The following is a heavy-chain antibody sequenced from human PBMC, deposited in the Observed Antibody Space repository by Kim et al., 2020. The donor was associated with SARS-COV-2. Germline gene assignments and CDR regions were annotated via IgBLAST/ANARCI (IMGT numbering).Heavy chain of an antibody. D-gene: IGHD3-9*01. CDR3: AKDVSRGTGPNC. Sequence: YCADSVKGLFTITRDNSKNTLNLQVNSQRAEDTAVYYCAKDVSRGTGPNCWGQGTLVTVSS. V-gene: IGHV3-30*02. J-gene: IGHJ4*02.